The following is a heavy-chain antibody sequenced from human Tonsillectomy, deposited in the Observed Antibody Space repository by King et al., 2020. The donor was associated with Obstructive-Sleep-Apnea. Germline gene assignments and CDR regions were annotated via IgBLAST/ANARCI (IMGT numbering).Heavy chain of an antibody. D-gene: IGHD6-19*01. V-gene: IGHV7-4-1*02. CDR3: ATGSSGWYEGFEY. CDR1: GYTFTDYA. Sequence: QLVQSGSELKKPGASVKDSCKASGYTFTDYAMNWVRQAPGQGLEWMGWINTNTGNPAYAQGFTGRFVFSLDTSVSTAFLQITSLKAEDSGVYYCATGSSGWYEGFEYWGQGTLVTVSS. CDR2: INTNTGNP. J-gene: IGHJ4*02.